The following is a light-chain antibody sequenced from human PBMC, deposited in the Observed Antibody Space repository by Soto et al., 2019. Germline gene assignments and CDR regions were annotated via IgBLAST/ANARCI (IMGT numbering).Light chain of an antibody. CDR3: QQYDSSPKT. J-gene: IGKJ1*01. CDR1: QSVSSSY. V-gene: IGKV3-20*01. CDR2: GAS. Sequence: ILMTQSPGPLSLSPGERATLSGRASQSVSSSYLAWYQQKPGQAPRPLIYGASSRATGIPDRFSGSGSGTDFTLTISRLAPEDFAVYYCQQYDSSPKTFGQGTKVDIK.